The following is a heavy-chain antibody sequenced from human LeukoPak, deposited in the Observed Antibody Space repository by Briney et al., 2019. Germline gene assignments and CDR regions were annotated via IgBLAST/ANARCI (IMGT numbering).Heavy chain of an antibody. J-gene: IGHJ2*01. V-gene: IGHV1-46*01. CDR1: GYTFTSYY. D-gene: IGHD1-26*01. CDR2: INPSGGST. Sequence: ASVKVSCKASGYTFTSYYMHWVRQAPGQGLEWMGIINPSGGSTSYAQKFQGRVTMTRDTSTSTVYMELSSLRSEDTAVYYCARDLLVGAINLWYFDLWGRGTLVTVSS. CDR3: ARDLLVGAINLWYFDL.